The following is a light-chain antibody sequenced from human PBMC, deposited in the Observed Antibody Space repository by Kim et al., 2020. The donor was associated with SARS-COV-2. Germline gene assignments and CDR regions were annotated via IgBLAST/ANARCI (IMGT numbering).Light chain of an antibody. CDR1: QSILYNSNKNNY. V-gene: IGKV4-1*01. Sequence: RATINCKSSQSILYNSNKNNYLAWYQHKPGQTPKLLIYWASTRHSGVPDRFSGSGSGTNFTLTISSLQAEDVAVYDCHQYYSSLHTFGQGTKLEI. J-gene: IGKJ2*01. CDR3: HQYYSSLHT. CDR2: WAS.